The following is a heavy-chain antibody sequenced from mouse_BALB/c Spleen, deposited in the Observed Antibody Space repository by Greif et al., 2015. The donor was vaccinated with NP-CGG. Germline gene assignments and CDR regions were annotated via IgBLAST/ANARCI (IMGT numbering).Heavy chain of an antibody. CDR2: IYPGDGDT. J-gene: IGHJ2*01. D-gene: IGHD2-1*01. CDR3: ARVGNYYFDY. CDR1: GYAFSSYW. Sequence: VQLQQSGAELVRPGSSVKISCKASGYAFSSYWMNWVKQRPGQGLEWIGQIYPGDGDTNYNGKFKGKATLTADKSSSPAYMQLSSLTSEDSAVYFCARVGNYYFDYWGQGTTLTVSS. V-gene: IGHV1-80*01.